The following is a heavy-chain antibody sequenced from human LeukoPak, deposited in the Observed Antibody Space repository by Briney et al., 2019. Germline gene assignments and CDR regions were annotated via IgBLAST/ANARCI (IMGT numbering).Heavy chain of an antibody. Sequence: GKSLRLSCAASGFTFSGYPIHWVRQAPGKGLEWVAVISYDGSNKYYADSVKGRFTISRDNSKNTLYLQMNSLRAEDTALYFCAKKAQYNGNYPLDYWGQGTLVTVSS. D-gene: IGHD1-26*01. V-gene: IGHV3-30-3*02. CDR1: GFTFSGYP. CDR3: AKKAQYNGNYPLDY. CDR2: ISYDGSNK. J-gene: IGHJ4*02.